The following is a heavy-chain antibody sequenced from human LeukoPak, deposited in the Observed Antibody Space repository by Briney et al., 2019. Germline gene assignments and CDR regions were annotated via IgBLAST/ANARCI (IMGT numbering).Heavy chain of an antibody. Sequence: PGGSLRLSCAASGFTFSSYAMSWVRQAPGKGLEWVSYISSTGSTIYYADSVKGRFTISRDNAEDSLYLQMNSLRAEDTAVYYCARDDSNCGGDCTYLQYWGQGTLVTVSS. CDR1: GFTFSSYA. J-gene: IGHJ1*01. D-gene: IGHD2-21*02. CDR2: ISSTGSTI. CDR3: ARDDSNCGGDCTYLQY. V-gene: IGHV3-48*01.